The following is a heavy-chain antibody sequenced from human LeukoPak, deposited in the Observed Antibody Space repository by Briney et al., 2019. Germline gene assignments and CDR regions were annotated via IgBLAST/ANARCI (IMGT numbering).Heavy chain of an antibody. D-gene: IGHD1-26*01. CDR3: TRDSGTYNWLDP. CDR2: IDKKDNFHAT. V-gene: IGHV3-73*01. CDR1: GXTFSGCA. J-gene: IGHJ5*02. Sequence: GGSLRLSWAASGXTFSGCAIHWVRQSSGKGLEWVGHIDKKDNFHATAYAASVQGRFSISRDDSKNTAFLHMNSLKTEDMALYYCTRDSGTYNWLDPWGQGTLVTVSS.